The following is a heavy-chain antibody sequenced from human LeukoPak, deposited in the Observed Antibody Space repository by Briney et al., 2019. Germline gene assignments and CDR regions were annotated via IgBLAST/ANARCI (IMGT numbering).Heavy chain of an antibody. CDR3: ARERYSGWFAFDI. CDR2: INPNSGGT. J-gene: IGHJ3*02. Sequence: ASVKVSCKASGYTFTGYYMHWVRQAPGQGLEWMGWINPNSGGTNCAQKFQGRVTMTRDTSISTAYMELSRLRSDDTAVYYCARERYSGWFAFDIWGQGTMVTVSS. D-gene: IGHD6-19*01. V-gene: IGHV1-2*02. CDR1: GYTFTGYY.